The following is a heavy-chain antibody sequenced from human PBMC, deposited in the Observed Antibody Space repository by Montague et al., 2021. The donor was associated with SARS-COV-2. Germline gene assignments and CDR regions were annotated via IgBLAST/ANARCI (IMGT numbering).Heavy chain of an antibody. CDR3: ARVGRGSSWYEVAFDI. D-gene: IGHD6-13*01. V-gene: IGHV4-59*01. CDR2: IYRRGST. J-gene: IGHJ3*02. CDR1: GGSISKYS. Sequence: SETLSLTCTVSGGSISKYSWTWIRQPPGKGLEWIGYIYRRGSTNYNPSLTRRVTISVDTSKNQFSLKLSSVAAADTAVYYCARVGRGSSWYEVAFDIWGQGTMVTVSS.